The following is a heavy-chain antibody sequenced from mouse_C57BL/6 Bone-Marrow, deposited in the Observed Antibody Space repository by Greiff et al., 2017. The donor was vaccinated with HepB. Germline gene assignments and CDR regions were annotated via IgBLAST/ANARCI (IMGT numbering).Heavy chain of an antibody. J-gene: IGHJ3*01. Sequence: QVQLQQPGAELVRPGSSVKLSCKASGYTFTSYWMHWVKQRPIQGLEWIGNIDPSDSETHYNQKFKDKATLTVDKSSSTADMHHSSLTSEDSAVYYCARRGYGSGGFAYWGQGTLVTVSA. CDR3: ARRGYGSGGFAY. CDR1: GYTFTSYW. D-gene: IGHD1-1*01. V-gene: IGHV1-52*01. CDR2: IDPSDSET.